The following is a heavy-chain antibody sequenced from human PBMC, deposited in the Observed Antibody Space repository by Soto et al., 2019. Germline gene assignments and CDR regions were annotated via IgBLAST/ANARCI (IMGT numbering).Heavy chain of an antibody. J-gene: IGHJ4*02. D-gene: IGHD2-21*02. CDR1: VFSIINYNYS. Sequence: SDTLSLTCSFSVFSIINYNYSLSFLRQPPGKGLDLFVYIYHSGTTYYNPSLNIRVTISVDGASNQFSLQLTSVMSAETAVYYCARVVTDERFFEYWGQRTLVTVSS. CDR3: ARVVTDERFFEY. CDR2: IYHSGTT. V-gene: IGHV4-30-2*01.